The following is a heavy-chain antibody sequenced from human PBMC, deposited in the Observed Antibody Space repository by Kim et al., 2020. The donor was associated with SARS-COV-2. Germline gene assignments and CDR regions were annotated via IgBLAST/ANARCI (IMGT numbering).Heavy chain of an antibody. CDR1: GFSFTTNW. Sequence: GGSLRLSCVASGFSFTTNWMSWVRQAPGKGLEWVAKIKEVGSEKYYAESVEGRFTISRDNAKNSLFLQMNSLTADDTAVYYCARDRKYCLDYWGQGTLVTVSS. CDR3: ARDRKYCLDY. V-gene: IGHV3-7*01. CDR2: IKEVGSEK. J-gene: IGHJ4*02. D-gene: IGHD2-8*02.